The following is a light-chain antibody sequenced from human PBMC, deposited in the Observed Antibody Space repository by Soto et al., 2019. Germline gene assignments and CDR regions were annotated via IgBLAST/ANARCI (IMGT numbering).Light chain of an antibody. Sequence: DIQMTQSPPTLSASVGDRVTISCRASQSITGWLAWFQQKPGKAPKLLISKASKLESGVPSRFSGSGSGTDFTPTISGLQPDDFATYYCQQYNPYSPWTFGQGTKVDIK. CDR3: QQYNPYSPWT. J-gene: IGKJ1*01. V-gene: IGKV1-5*03. CDR1: QSITGW. CDR2: KAS.